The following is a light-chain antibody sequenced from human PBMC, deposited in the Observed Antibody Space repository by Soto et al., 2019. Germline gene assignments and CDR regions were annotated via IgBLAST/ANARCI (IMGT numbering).Light chain of an antibody. CDR3: QHSHIFPHT. V-gene: IGKV1-39*01. CDR1: QSVGGY. J-gene: IGKJ2*01. Sequence: DIQMTQSPSSLSASVGDRVTITCRASQSVGGYLNRYQQKPGKAPKLLSYAVSSLLSGVPPRFGGSGSGTAFTLTFSILQPEDCAIYYCQHSHIFPHTFVQGTNLEI. CDR2: AVS.